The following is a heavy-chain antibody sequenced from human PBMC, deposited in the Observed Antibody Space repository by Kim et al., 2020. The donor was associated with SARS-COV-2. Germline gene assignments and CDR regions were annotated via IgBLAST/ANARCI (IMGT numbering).Heavy chain of an antibody. Sequence: GGSLRLSCAASGFTFGDYGMSWVRQAPGKGLEWVSGINWNGGSPGYADSVKGRFTISRDNAKNSLYLQMNSLRAEDTALYYCARGRKQWLTYYYYYGMDVWGQGTTVTVSS. J-gene: IGHJ6*02. V-gene: IGHV3-20*04. CDR2: INWNGGSP. CDR3: ARGRKQWLTYYYYYGMDV. D-gene: IGHD6-19*01. CDR1: GFTFGDYG.